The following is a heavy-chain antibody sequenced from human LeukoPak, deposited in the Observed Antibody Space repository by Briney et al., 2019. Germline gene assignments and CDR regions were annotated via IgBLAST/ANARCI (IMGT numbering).Heavy chain of an antibody. CDR3: AKDLSKQHLVGRGGGGNYYYMDV. Sequence: GGSLRLSCAASGFTFSNFAMHWVRQAPGKGLEWVAVISYDGSNKYYADSVKGRFTISRDNSKNTLYLQMNSLRAEDTAVYYCAKDLSKQHLVGRGGGGNYYYMDVWGKGTTVTISS. V-gene: IGHV3-30*04. J-gene: IGHJ6*03. CDR1: GFTFSNFA. D-gene: IGHD6-13*01. CDR2: ISYDGSNK.